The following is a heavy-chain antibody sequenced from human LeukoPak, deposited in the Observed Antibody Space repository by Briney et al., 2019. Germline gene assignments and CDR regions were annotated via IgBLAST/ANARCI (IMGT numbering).Heavy chain of an antibody. J-gene: IGHJ4*02. D-gene: IGHD3-22*01. V-gene: IGHV4-39*01. CDR2: IFYTGST. CDR1: GGSISSSGHF. Sequence: SETLSLTCTVSGGSISSSGHFWGWIRQPPGKGLEWIGNIFYTGSTYYNPSLKSRVTISVDTSKNQFSLRLSSVTAADTAVYYCARHFDSSGYSLDYWGQGTLVTVPS. CDR3: ARHFDSSGYSLDY.